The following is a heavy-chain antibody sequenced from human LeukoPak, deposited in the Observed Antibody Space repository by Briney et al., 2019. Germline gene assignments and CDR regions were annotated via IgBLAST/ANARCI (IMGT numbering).Heavy chain of an antibody. Sequence: GASVKVSCKASGGTFSSYAISWVQQAPGQGLEWMGRIIPILGIANYAQKFQGRVTITADKSTSTAYMELSSLRSEDTAVYYCARASGSYSDAFDIWGQGTMVTVSS. J-gene: IGHJ3*02. CDR1: GGTFSSYA. CDR2: IIPILGIA. V-gene: IGHV1-69*04. CDR3: ARASGSYSDAFDI. D-gene: IGHD1-26*01.